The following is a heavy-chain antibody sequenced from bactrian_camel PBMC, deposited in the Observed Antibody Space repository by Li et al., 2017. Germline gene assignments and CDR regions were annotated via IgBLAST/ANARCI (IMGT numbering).Heavy chain of an antibody. CDR1: GVTFSTYY. Sequence: HVQLVESGGGLVQPGGSLRLSCAASGVTFSTYYMSWVRQAPGKELEWVSSIYTGNGLSNAADPVKGRFTISQDNAKNTVYLQMNSLKPEDTAMYYCAANFGPYCSGPYLARRANFLGQGTQVTVS. D-gene: IGHD2*01. J-gene: IGHJ4*01. CDR2: IYTGNGLS. V-gene: IGHV3-2*01.